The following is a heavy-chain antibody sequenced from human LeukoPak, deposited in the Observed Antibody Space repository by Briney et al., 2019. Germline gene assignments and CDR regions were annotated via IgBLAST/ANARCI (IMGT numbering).Heavy chain of an antibody. CDR3: ARDEGAYGMDV. CDR1: GYTFTGYY. V-gene: IGHV1-46*01. CDR2: FNPSDAST. Sequence: ASVKVSCKASGYTFTGYYMHWVRQAPGQGLEWMGIFNPSDASTSYAQKFQGRVTMTRDTSTNTVYMELSSLRSENTAVYYCARDEGAYGMDVWGQGTTVTVSS. J-gene: IGHJ6*02.